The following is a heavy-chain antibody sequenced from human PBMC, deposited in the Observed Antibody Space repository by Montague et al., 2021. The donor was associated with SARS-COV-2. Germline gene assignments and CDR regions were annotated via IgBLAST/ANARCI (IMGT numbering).Heavy chain of an antibody. CDR3: ARDLAYSYGFYYYGMDV. J-gene: IGHJ6*02. CDR1: GFPFSSYG. V-gene: IGHV3-33*01. Sequence: SLRLSCAASGFPFSSYGMHWVRQAPGKGLEWVAVIWYDGSNKYYADSVKGRFTISRDNSKNTLYLQMNSLRAEDTAVYYCARDLAYSYGFYYYGMDVWGQGTTVTVSS. D-gene: IGHD5-18*01. CDR2: IWYDGSNK.